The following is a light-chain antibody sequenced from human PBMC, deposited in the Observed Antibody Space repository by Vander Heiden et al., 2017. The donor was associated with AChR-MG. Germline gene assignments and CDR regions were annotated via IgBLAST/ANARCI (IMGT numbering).Light chain of an antibody. Sequence: DIVMTQSPLSMSVSPGEPSSISCRSSQSLLYRDGHNYWDWYVQKPGQSPQLLIYLGSNRASGVPDRFSGSGSGTDFTLKISKVEAEDVGVYYCMQARQRFTFGPGTKVEIK. CDR2: LGS. J-gene: IGKJ3*01. V-gene: IGKV2-28*01. CDR1: QSLLYRDGHNY. CDR3: MQARQRFT.